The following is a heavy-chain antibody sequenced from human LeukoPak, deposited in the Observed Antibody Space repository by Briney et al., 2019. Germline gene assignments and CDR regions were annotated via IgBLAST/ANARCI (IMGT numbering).Heavy chain of an antibody. V-gene: IGHV3-21*01. D-gene: IGHD1-7*01. CDR1: GFTFSSYS. CDR3: ARGTPYNWNYLGDY. Sequence: SGGSLRLSCAASGFTFSSYSMNWVRRAPGKGLEWVSSISSSSSYIYYADSVKGRFTISRDNAKNSLYLQMNSLRAEDTAVYYCARGTPYNWNYLGDYWGQGTLVTVSS. J-gene: IGHJ4*02. CDR2: ISSSSSYI.